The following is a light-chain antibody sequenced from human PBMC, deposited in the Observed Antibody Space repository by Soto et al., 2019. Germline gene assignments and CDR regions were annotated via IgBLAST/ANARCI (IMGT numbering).Light chain of an antibody. CDR2: LGS. CDR3: MQALQAPLT. V-gene: IGKV2-28*01. J-gene: IGKJ5*01. Sequence: DIVLTQSPLSLPVTPGEPASISCRSSQSLLHSNGYNYLDWYLQKPGQSPQLLIYLGSNRASGVPDRFSGSGSGTDFTLNLTRVEAEDVGVYYCMQALQAPLTFGQGTRLEIK. CDR1: QSLLHSNGYNY.